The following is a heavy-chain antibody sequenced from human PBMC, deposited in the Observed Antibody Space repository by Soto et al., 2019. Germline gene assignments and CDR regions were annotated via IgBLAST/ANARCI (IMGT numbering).Heavy chain of an antibody. CDR3: VRTAREGAVAPHWFDR. CDR2: VYYTGST. V-gene: IGHV4-30-4*01. D-gene: IGHD2-21*02. Sequence: PLSLTCTVSGASIRSTDYYWSWIRQAPGKGLEWIGYVYYTGSTYYNPSLMSRLTISVDTSKNQFSLKLTSVTAAETAVYYCVRTAREGAVAPHWFDRWGQGTQVTVSS. CDR1: GASIRSTDYY. J-gene: IGHJ5*02.